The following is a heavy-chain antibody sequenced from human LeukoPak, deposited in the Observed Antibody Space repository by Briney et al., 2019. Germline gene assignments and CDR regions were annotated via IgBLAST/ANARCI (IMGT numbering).Heavy chain of an antibody. J-gene: IGHJ3*02. V-gene: IGHV4-59*01. Sequence: ETLSLTCAVSGGSISSYYWSWIRLPPGKGLEWIGYLSKSGNTNYSPSLKSRVTIFGDTSKNQFFLKLSSVTAADTAVYYCARARYVNSFYAFDIWGQGTLVTVSS. CDR2: LSKSGNT. CDR1: GGSISSYY. D-gene: IGHD3-9*01. CDR3: ARARYVNSFYAFDI.